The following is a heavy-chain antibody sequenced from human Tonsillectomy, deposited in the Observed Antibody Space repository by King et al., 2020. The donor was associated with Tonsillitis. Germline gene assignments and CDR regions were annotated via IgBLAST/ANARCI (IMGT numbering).Heavy chain of an antibody. CDR1: GFSFSGYA. Sequence: VQLVESGGGLVQPGGSLRLSCAASGFSFSGYAMSWVRQAPGKGLEWVSGVSNRGGVNYYADSVKGRFTNSRDNSNNTLYLQMNSLRAEDTALYYCAKAMVETGLLDSWGQGTLVTVSS. CDR2: VSNRGGVN. J-gene: IGHJ4*02. CDR3: AKAMVETGLLDS. D-gene: IGHD2-21*02. V-gene: IGHV3-23*04.